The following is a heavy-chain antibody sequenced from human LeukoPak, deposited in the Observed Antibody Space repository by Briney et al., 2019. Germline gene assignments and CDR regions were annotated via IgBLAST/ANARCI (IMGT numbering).Heavy chain of an antibody. J-gene: IGHJ4*02. CDR1: GGSISSYY. CDR2: IYDSGST. Sequence: SETLSLTCTVSGGSISSYYWSWIRQPPGKGLEWIGYIYDSGSTNYNPSLKSRATISVDTSKNQFSLKLSSVTAADTAVYYCARSQGIGYFDYWGQGTLVTVSS. D-gene: IGHD2-21*01. V-gene: IGHV4-59*01. CDR3: ARSQGIGYFDY.